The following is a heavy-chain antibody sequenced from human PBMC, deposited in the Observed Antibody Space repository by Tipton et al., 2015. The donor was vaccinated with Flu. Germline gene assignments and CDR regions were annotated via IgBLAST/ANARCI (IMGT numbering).Heavy chain of an antibody. D-gene: IGHD6-13*01. CDR1: GFTFSSSW. J-gene: IGHJ4*02. CDR3: ARESSTWYLDY. V-gene: IGHV3-74*01. CDR2: INSDGSIT. Sequence: GSLRLSCAASGFTFSSSWMHWVRQAPGKGLVWVSRINSDGSITSYADSVKGRFTISRDNAKNTLYLQMDSLGAEDTAVYYCARESSTWYLDYWGQGTLGTVSS.